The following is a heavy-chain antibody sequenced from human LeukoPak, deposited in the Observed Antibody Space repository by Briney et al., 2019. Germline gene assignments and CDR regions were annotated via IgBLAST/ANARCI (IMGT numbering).Heavy chain of an antibody. Sequence: ASVTLPCTASGYTFTSYNINWVRQAPGQGLEWMGWMNPNSGNTGYAQKFQGRVTMTRNTSITTAYMELSSLRSEDTAVYYCARDRIGDYWGQGTLVTVSS. V-gene: IGHV1-8*01. CDR2: MNPNSGNT. J-gene: IGHJ4*02. D-gene: IGHD2-15*01. CDR1: GYTFTSYN. CDR3: ARDRIGDY.